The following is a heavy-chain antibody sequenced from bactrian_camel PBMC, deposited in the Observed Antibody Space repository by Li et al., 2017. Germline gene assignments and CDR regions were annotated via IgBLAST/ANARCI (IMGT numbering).Heavy chain of an antibody. Sequence: HVQLVESGGGSVQAGQSLRLSFISCMGWYRQAPGKEAEGVAVTAGSGPTGYADSVKGRFTVSRDSGNNSVDLMMNSLNPEDTGMYYCAANFGPYCSGPYLARRANFVGQGTQVTVS. V-gene: IGHV3S53*01. CDR1: ISC. J-gene: IGHJ4*01. D-gene: IGHD1*01. CDR2: TAGSGPT.